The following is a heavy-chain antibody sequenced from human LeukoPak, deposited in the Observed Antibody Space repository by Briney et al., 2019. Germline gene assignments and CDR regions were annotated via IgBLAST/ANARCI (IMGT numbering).Heavy chain of an antibody. CDR1: GSTFRTYW. CDR2: IKEDGSEK. Sequence: GGSLRLSCAASGSTFRTYWMNWVGQAPGKGLEWVANIKEDGSEKQYVDSVKGRFTISRDNAKNSLYLQLNSLRAEDTAVYYCARDPGIDALDIWGQGTKVTVSS. J-gene: IGHJ3*02. V-gene: IGHV3-7*04. D-gene: IGHD1-26*01. CDR3: ARDPGIDALDI.